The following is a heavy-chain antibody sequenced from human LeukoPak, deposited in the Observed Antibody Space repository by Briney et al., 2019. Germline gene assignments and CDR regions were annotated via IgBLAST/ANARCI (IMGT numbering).Heavy chain of an antibody. V-gene: IGHV4-34*01. D-gene: IGHD4-17*01. CDR3: ARETVPGV. J-gene: IGHJ6*02. Sequence: SETLSLTCAVFGGSFSGYYWSWIRQSPEKGLEWIGEMSHTGATNYNPSLKSRVTISVDTSKNQFSLKLSSVTAADTAVYYCARETVPGVWGQGTTVTVSS. CDR2: MSHTGAT. CDR1: GGSFSGYY.